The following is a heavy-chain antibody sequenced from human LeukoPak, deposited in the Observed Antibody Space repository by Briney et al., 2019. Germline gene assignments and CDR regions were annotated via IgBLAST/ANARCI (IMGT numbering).Heavy chain of an antibody. CDR2: IYYSGST. Sequence: KPSETLSLTCTVSGGSISSYYWSWIRQPPGKGLEWIGYIYYSGSTNYNPSLKSRVTISLDTSKNQFSLTLSSVTAADTAVYYCARDREYNYGADYWGQGTLVTVSS. J-gene: IGHJ4*02. V-gene: IGHV4-59*01. CDR3: ARDREYNYGADY. D-gene: IGHD4/OR15-4a*01. CDR1: GGSISSYY.